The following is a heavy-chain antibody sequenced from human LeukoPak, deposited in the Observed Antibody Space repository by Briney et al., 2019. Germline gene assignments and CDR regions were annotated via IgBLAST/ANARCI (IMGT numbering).Heavy chain of an antibody. V-gene: IGHV1-2*02. J-gene: IGHJ4*02. D-gene: IGHD2-2*01. CDR1: GYTFTGYY. CDR2: INPNSGGT. Sequence: GATVKVSCKASGYTFTGYYMHWVRQAPGQGLEWMGWINPNSGGTNYAQKFQGRVTMTRDTSISTAYMELSRLRSDDTAVYYCARDICSSTSCSFDYWGQGTLVTVSS. CDR3: ARDICSSTSCSFDY.